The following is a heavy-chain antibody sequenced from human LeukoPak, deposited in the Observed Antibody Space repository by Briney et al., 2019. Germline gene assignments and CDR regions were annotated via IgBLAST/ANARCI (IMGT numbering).Heavy chain of an antibody. CDR1: GGSISSSSYY. CDR2: IYHSGST. D-gene: IGHD3-22*01. V-gene: IGHV4-39*07. J-gene: IGHJ3*02. Sequence: SETLSLTCTVSGGSISSSSYYWGWIRQPPGKGLEWIGSIYHSGSTYYNPSLKSRVTISVDTSKNQFSLKLSSVTAADTAVYYCARGSTPMIVVARDAFDIWGQGTMVTVSS. CDR3: ARGSTPMIVVARDAFDI.